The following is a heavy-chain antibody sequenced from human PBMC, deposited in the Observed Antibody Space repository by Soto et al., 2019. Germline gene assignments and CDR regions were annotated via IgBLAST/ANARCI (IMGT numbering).Heavy chain of an antibody. Sequence: SLRLSCAASGFTFSSYAMHWVRQAPGKGLEWVAVISYDGSNKYYADSVKGRFTISRDNSKNTLYLQMNSLRAEDTAVYYCARLGGGIDYWGQGTLVTVS. CDR3: ARLGGGIDY. V-gene: IGHV3-30-3*01. D-gene: IGHD2-15*01. CDR1: GFTFSSYA. J-gene: IGHJ4*02. CDR2: ISYDGSNK.